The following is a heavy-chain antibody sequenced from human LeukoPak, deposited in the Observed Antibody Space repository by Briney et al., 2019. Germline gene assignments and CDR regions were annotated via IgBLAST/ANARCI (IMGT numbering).Heavy chain of an antibody. V-gene: IGHV3-21*06. CDR2: ISSTGTDN. J-gene: IGHJ5*02. Sequence: GGSLRLSCEASGFSFSSYSMNWVRQAPGKGLEWVSSISSTGTDNTYAVSVTGRFTISRDNPKNSVFLQMNSLRAEDTTVYFCARQGRSYINPNRGWFDPWGQGTLVIVSS. D-gene: IGHD7-27*01. CDR3: ARQGRSYINPNRGWFDP. CDR1: GFSFSSYS.